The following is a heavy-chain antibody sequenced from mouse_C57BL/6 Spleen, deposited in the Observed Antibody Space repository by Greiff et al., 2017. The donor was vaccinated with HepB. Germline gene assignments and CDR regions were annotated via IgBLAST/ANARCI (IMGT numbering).Heavy chain of an antibody. CDR3: TRWGLRPWFAY. CDR2: IDPETGGT. Sequence: QVQLQQSGAELVRPGASVTLSCKASGYTFTDYEMHWVKQTPVHGLEWIGAIDPETGGTADNQKFKGQAILTADKSYSTAYMELRSLTSEDSAVYYCTRWGLRPWFAYWGQGTLVTVSA. D-gene: IGHD2-4*01. CDR1: GYTFTDYE. V-gene: IGHV1-15*01. J-gene: IGHJ3*01.